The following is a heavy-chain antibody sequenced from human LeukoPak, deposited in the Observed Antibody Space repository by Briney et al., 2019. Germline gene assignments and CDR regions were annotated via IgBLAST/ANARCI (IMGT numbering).Heavy chain of an antibody. J-gene: IGHJ4*02. V-gene: IGHV6-1*01. CDR2: TYYRSKWYN. Sequence: SQTLSLTCAISGDSVSSNSAAWNWIRQSPSRGLEWLGRTYYRSKWYNDYAVSVKSRITINPDTSKNQFSLQLNSVTPEDTAVYYCARDQPLRWAAAGTRRAYYFDYWGQGTLVTVSS. CDR3: ARDQPLRWAAAGTRRAYYFDY. CDR1: GDSVSSNSAA. D-gene: IGHD6-13*01.